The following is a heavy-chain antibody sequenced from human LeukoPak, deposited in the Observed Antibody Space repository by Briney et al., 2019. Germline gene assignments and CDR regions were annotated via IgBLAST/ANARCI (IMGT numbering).Heavy chain of an antibody. CDR1: GGSISSYY. V-gene: IGHV4-59*01. D-gene: IGHD5-18*01. J-gene: IGHJ3*02. Sequence: SETLSLTCSVSGGSISSYYWTWIRQPPGKGLEWIGYIYYSGSTNYNPSLKSRVTISVDTSKNRFSLKLSSVTAADTAVYYCATSTVDTTMDDAFDIWGQGTMVTVSS. CDR2: IYYSGST. CDR3: ATSTVDTTMDDAFDI.